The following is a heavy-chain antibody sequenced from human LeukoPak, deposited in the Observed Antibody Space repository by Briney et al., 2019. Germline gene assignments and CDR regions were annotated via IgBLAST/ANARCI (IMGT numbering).Heavy chain of an antibody. V-gene: IGHV3-48*01. CDR1: GFTFSSYS. D-gene: IGHD6-6*01. Sequence: GGSARLSCAASGFTFSSYSMNWVRQAPGKGLEWVSYISSSSSTIYYADSVKGRFTISRDNAKNTLYLQINGLRAEDTAVYYCARESSSSDAFDIWGQGTMVTVSS. CDR3: ARESSSSDAFDI. CDR2: ISSSSSTI. J-gene: IGHJ3*02.